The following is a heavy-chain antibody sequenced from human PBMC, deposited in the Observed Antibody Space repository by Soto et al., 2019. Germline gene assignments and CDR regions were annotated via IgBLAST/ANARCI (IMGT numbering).Heavy chain of an antibody. V-gene: IGHV1-18*01. CDR2: ISAYNGNT. J-gene: IGHJ6*02. Sequence: ASVKVSCKASGYTFTSYGISWVRQAPGQGLEWMGWISAYNGNTNYAQKLQGRVTMTTDTSTSTAYMELRSLRSDDTAVYYCARDDRKNYDSSGYARRRARYYYGMDVWGQGTTVTVSS. CDR1: GYTFTSYG. CDR3: ARDDRKNYDSSGYARRRARYYYGMDV. D-gene: IGHD3-22*01.